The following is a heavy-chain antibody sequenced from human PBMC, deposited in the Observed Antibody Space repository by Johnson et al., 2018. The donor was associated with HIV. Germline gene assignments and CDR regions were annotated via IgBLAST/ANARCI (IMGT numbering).Heavy chain of an antibody. J-gene: IGHJ3*02. V-gene: IGHV3-15*01. CDR3: TTAELGWTGLGAFDI. D-gene: IGHD3/OR15-3a*01. CDR2: IKSKTDGWTT. Sequence: EQLVESGGGLVKPGGSLRLSCAASGFTFSNAWMSWVRQAPGKGLEWVGRIKSKTDGWTTDYAAPVKGRFTISRDDSKNTLYLQMNSLKTEDTAVYYCTTAELGWTGLGAFDIWGQGTMVTVSS. CDR1: GFTFSNAW.